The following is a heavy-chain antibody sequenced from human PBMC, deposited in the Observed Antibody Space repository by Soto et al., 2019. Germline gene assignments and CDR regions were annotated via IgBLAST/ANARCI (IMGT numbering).Heavy chain of an antibody. V-gene: IGHV4-39*01. CDR3: ASPKIAFYNWFDP. CDR1: GGSISSSSYY. D-gene: IGHD3-3*02. J-gene: IGHJ5*02. CDR2: IYYSGST. Sequence: SETLSLTCTVSGGSISSSSYYRGWIRQPPGKGLEWIGSIYYSGSTYYNPSLKSRVTISVDTSKNQFSLKLSSVTAADTAVYYCASPKIAFYNWFDPWGQGTRVTVSS.